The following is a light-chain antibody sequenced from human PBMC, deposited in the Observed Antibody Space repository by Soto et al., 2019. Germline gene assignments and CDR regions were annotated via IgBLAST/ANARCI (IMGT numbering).Light chain of an antibody. CDR2: EVS. J-gene: IGLJ1*01. CDR1: STDVGGYNY. Sequence: LAQPSSVSGSPGQSITISCTGTSTDVGGYNYVSWYQHHPGKGPKLIIYEVSNRPSGVSDRFSGSKSGNKASLIISNLEAEDESDYYCGSYTSTDTPFVFGTGTKVT. V-gene: IGLV2-14*01. CDR3: GSYTSTDTPFV.